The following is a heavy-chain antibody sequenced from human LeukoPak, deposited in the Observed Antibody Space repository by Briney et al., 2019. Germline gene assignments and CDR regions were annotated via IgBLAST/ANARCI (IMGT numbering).Heavy chain of an antibody. Sequence: ASVKVSCKASGYTFTNYEINWVRQATGQGLEWMGWMNPNSGDTACAQKFQGRITMTRSTSISTAYMELSSLRSEDTAVYYCARGLGTYDSSDLTWPMISFWGQGTLVTVSS. J-gene: IGHJ4*02. V-gene: IGHV1-8*01. CDR2: MNPNSGDT. D-gene: IGHD3-22*01. CDR3: ARGLGTYDSSDLTWPMISF. CDR1: GYTFTNYE.